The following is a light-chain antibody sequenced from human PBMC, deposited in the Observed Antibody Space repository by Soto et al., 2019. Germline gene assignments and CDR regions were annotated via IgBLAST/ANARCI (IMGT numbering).Light chain of an antibody. V-gene: IGKV3-20*01. J-gene: IGKJ1*01. Sequence: EIVLTQSPGTLSLSPWERATLSCRASQSVSTRSLAWYQQKPGQAPRLLISGASSRAAGIPARFSASGSGTDFTLTISDVQPEDFALYYCHQRQSWPRTFGQGTKVDIK. CDR1: QSVSTRS. CDR2: GAS. CDR3: HQRQSWPRT.